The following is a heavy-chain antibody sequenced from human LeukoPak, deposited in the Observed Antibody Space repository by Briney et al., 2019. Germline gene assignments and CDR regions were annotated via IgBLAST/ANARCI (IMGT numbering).Heavy chain of an antibody. J-gene: IGHJ4*02. CDR3: ARAAGKTVQTFFDY. CDR2: ISSSSATI. Sequence: GGSLRLSCAASGFTFSSYGMNWVRQAPGKGLEWLSYISSSSATIYYADSVKGRFTISRDNAKNSLYLQMNSLRAEDTAVYYCARAAGKTVQTFFDYWGQGTLVTVSS. CDR1: GFTFSSYG. D-gene: IGHD6-13*01. V-gene: IGHV3-48*04.